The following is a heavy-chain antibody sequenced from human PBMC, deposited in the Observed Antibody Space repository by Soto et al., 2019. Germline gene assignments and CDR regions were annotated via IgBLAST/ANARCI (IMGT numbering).Heavy chain of an antibody. D-gene: IGHD2-2*01. CDR3: AKDIYGQLLGDDAFDI. V-gene: IGHV3-9*01. CDR2: ISWNSGSI. J-gene: IGHJ3*02. CDR1: GFTFDDYA. Sequence: VQLVESGGGLVQPGRSLRLSCAASGFTFDDYAMHWVRQAPGKGLEWVSGISWNSGSIGYADSVKGRFTISRDNVKYSLYLQMNSLRAEDTALYYCAKDIYGQLLGDDAFDIWGQGTMVTVSS.